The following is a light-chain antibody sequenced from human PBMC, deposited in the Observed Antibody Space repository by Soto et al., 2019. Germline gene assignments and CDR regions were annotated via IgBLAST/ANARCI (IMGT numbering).Light chain of an antibody. V-gene: IGKV1-5*03. CDR1: QSISSW. J-gene: IGKJ2*01. CDR2: KAS. Sequence: DIQMTQSPSTLSASVGDRVTITCRASQSISSWLAWYQQKPGKAPKLLIYKASSFESGVPSRFSGSGSGTEFTLPISSLQPDDFAAYYYQQYTSYSMYTFGQGTKLEIK. CDR3: QQYTSYSMYT.